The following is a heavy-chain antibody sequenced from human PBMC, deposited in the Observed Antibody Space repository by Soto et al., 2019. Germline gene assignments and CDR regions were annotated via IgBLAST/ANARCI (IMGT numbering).Heavy chain of an antibody. J-gene: IGHJ6*02. V-gene: IGHV1-18*01. CDR2: ISAYNGNT. CDR1: GYTFTRYC. D-gene: IGHD3-3*01. Sequence: ASVKVSCKASGYTFTRYCISWVRQAPGQGLEWMGWISAYNGNTNYAQKLQGRVTMTTDTSTSTAYMELRSLRSDDTAVYYCARDSYDFWSGYPGHYYYYYGMDVWGQGTTVTVSS. CDR3: ARDSYDFWSGYPGHYYYYYGMDV.